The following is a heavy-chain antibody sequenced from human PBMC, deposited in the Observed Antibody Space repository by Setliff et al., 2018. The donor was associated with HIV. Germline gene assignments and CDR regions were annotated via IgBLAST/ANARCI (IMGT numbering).Heavy chain of an antibody. CDR1: GYIFSSYA. CDR2: ISAHNGNT. V-gene: IGHV1-18*01. D-gene: IGHD3-9*01. CDR3: ASHNRETADDLLTAYYNYYYYTDV. Sequence: ASVKVSCKASGYIFSSYAFNWVRQAPGQGLEWMGWISAHNGNTNYAQKFQGRVTMTTDTSSSTAYMELRSLKSDDTAVYCCASHNRETADDLLTAYYNYYYYTDVWGKGTTVTSP. J-gene: IGHJ6*03.